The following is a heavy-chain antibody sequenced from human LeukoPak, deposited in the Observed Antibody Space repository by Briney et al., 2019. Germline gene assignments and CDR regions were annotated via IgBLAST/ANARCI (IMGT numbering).Heavy chain of an antibody. Sequence: PSETLSLTCTVSGGSISSYYWSWIRQPPGKGLEWIGYIYYSGSTNYNPSLKSRVTISVDTSKNQFSLKLSSVTAADTAVYYCARANWNLPLDAFDIWGQGTMVTVSS. CDR1: GGSISSYY. CDR2: IYYSGST. D-gene: IGHD1-1*01. V-gene: IGHV4-59*08. J-gene: IGHJ3*02. CDR3: ARANWNLPLDAFDI.